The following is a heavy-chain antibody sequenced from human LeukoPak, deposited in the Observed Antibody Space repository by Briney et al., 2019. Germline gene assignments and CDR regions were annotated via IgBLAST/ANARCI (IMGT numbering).Heavy chain of an antibody. J-gene: IGHJ5*02. D-gene: IGHD3-10*01. CDR3: ARGGYYGLGNDFRFDP. CDR1: SGSISSYY. CDR2: IYYSGST. Sequence: PSETLSLTCIVSSGSISSYYWSWMRQPPGKGLEWIGYIYYSGSTNYRPSLKSRVTISVDTSKNQFSLKLSSVTAAGTAVYYCARGGYYGLGNDFRFDPWGQGTLVTVSS. V-gene: IGHV4-59*01.